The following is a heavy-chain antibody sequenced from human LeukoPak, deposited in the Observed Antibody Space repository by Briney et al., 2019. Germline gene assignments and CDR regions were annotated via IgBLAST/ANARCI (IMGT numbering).Heavy chain of an antibody. V-gene: IGHV3-74*01. Sequence: GGSPRLSCAASGFTFSNYWMHWVRQAPGKGLVWVSRINSDGSCTSYADSVKGRFTISRDNAKNTLYLQMNSLRAEDTAVYYCARVSSGSYFGYYYYYMDVWGKGTTVTVSS. J-gene: IGHJ6*03. CDR1: GFTFSNYW. CDR2: INSDGSCT. CDR3: ARVSSGSYFGYYYYYMDV. D-gene: IGHD1-26*01.